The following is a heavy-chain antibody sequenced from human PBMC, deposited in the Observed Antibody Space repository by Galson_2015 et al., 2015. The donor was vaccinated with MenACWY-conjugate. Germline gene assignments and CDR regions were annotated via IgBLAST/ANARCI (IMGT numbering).Heavy chain of an antibody. J-gene: IGHJ4*02. CDR1: GFTFSFYT. Sequence: SLRLSCAASGFTFSFYTMNWVRQAPGKGLEWVSYISSTSDTIYYADSVKGRFTISRDNAKNSLYLQMSSLRAEDTAVYCCARDHRPVDYWGQGTLVTVSS. V-gene: IGHV3-48*04. CDR2: ISSTSDTI. CDR3: ARDHRPVDY.